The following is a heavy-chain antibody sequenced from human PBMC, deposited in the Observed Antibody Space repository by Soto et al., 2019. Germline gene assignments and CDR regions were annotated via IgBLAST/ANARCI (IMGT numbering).Heavy chain of an antibody. J-gene: IGHJ4*02. CDR1: GFTFSNAW. D-gene: IGHD3-3*01. CDR2: IKSKTDGGTT. Sequence: GGSLRLSCAASGFTFSNAWMSWVRQAPGKGLEWVGRIKSKTDGGTTDYAAPVKGRFTISRDDSKNTLYLQMNSLKTEDTAVYYCTTGWPSTIFGVVTTQADYWGQGTLVTVSS. V-gene: IGHV3-15*01. CDR3: TTGWPSTIFGVVTTQADY.